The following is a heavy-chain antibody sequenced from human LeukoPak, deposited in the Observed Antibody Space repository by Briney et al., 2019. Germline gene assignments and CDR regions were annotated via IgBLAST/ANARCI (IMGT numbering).Heavy chain of an antibody. D-gene: IGHD2-2*01. V-gene: IGHV3-30-3*01. CDR2: ISYDGSNK. CDR1: GSTFSSYA. J-gene: IGHJ4*02. CDR3: AKEAQGCSITSCYFDS. Sequence: GGSLRLSCAASGSTFSSYAMHWVRQAPGKGLEWVAVISYDGSNKYYADSVKGRFTISRDNSKNTLFLQMNSLRAEDTAVYYCAKEAQGCSITSCYFDSWGQGTLVTVSS.